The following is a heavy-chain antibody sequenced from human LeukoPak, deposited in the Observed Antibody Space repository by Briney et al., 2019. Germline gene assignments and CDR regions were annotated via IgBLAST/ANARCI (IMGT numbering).Heavy chain of an antibody. CDR3: AGGLGAFDI. Sequence: PGGSLRLSCTASGFTFSTYSMNWVRQAPGKGLEWVSLIYGGSTYYADSVKGRLTISRDNSKNTLYLHMNSLRAEDTAVYYCAGGLGAFDIWGQGTMVTVSS. V-gene: IGHV3-66*01. J-gene: IGHJ3*02. CDR2: IYGGST. D-gene: IGHD3-16*01. CDR1: GFTFSTYS.